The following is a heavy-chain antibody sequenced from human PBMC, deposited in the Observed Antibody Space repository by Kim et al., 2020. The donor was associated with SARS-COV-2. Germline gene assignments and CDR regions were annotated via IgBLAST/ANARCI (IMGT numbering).Heavy chain of an antibody. J-gene: IGHJ6*02. D-gene: IGHD3-16*02. V-gene: IGHV3-7*03. Sequence: GGSLRLSCAASGFTFRTYWMSWVRQAPGKGLEWVANMNQDGSEEYYSDSVKGRFTISRDNAKNSLYLQMNSLRAADTAVYYCAKTVRYSMDVWGQGTTVTVSS. CDR3: AKTVRYSMDV. CDR1: GFTFRTYW. CDR2: MNQDGSEE.